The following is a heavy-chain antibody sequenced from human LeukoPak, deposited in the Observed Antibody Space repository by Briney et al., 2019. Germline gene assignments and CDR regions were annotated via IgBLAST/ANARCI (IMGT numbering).Heavy chain of an antibody. CDR1: GYSFTSYW. CDR2: IYPGDSDT. CDR3: ARVGDIVATGARFDP. Sequence: GESLKISCKGSGYSFTSYWIGWVRQMPGKGLEWMGIIYPGDSDTRYSPSFQGQVTISADKSISTAYLQWSSLKASDTAMYYCARVGDIVATGARFDPWGQGTLVTVSS. V-gene: IGHV5-51*01. J-gene: IGHJ5*02. D-gene: IGHD5-12*01.